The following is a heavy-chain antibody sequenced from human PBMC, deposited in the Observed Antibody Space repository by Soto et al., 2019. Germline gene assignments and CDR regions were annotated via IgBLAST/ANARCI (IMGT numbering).Heavy chain of an antibody. D-gene: IGHD6-13*01. CDR3: AAGYTTGLDAFDI. Sequence: GESLKLSCKGSGYNFANYWIGWVRQMPGKGLEWMGMIFPGDSDTKNSPSLQGQITMSVDKSDSSAYLQWRSLKASDTAMYYCAAGYTTGLDAFDIWGQGTMVTVSS. J-gene: IGHJ3*02. CDR1: GYNFANYW. CDR2: IFPGDSDT. V-gene: IGHV5-51*01.